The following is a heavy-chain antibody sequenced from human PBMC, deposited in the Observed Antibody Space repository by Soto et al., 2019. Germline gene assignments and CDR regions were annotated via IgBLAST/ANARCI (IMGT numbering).Heavy chain of an antibody. CDR2: IYTSGST. V-gene: IGHV4-4*07. J-gene: IGHJ6*02. Sequence: ETLSLTCTVSGGSISSYYWSWIRQPAGKGLEWIGRIYTSGSTNYNPSLKSRVTMSVDTSKNQFSLKLSSVTAADTAVYYCAGSSPTFSYYYYYGMDVWGQGTTVTAP. CDR1: GGSISSYY. CDR3: AGSSPTFSYYYYYGMDV. D-gene: IGHD6-13*01.